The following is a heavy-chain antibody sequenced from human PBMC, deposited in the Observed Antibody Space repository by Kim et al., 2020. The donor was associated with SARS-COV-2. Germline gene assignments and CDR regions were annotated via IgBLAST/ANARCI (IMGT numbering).Heavy chain of an antibody. CDR3: ASEDYGDYGYFDY. Sequence: NDTQKFQGRVTNTADETTSTAYMELSSLRSEDTAVYYCASEDYGDYGYFDYWGQGTLVTVSS. V-gene: IGHV1-69*01. J-gene: IGHJ4*02. D-gene: IGHD4-17*01.